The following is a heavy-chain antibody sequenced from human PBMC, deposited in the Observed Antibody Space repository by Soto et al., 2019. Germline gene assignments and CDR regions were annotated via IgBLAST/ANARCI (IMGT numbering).Heavy chain of an antibody. V-gene: IGHV5-51*01. Sequence: GECRKISCRTSGYKFTSSWIAWVRQMPGKGLEWMGIIFPSDSDTRYSPSFQGQVTISADRSTSTVFLQWASLKASDTAVYFCARKDKSGYFNWFDPWGQGTLVTVSS. CDR3: ARKDKSGYFNWFDP. CDR1: GYKFTSSW. J-gene: IGHJ5*02. CDR2: IFPSDSDT. D-gene: IGHD3-22*01.